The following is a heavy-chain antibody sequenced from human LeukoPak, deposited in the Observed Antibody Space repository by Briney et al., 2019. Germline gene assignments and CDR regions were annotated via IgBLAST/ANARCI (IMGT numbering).Heavy chain of an antibody. CDR3: ARGTVRSNYGMDV. CDR2: INHSGST. CDR1: GRSFSGYY. J-gene: IGHJ6*02. V-gene: IGHV4-34*01. D-gene: IGHD4-17*01. Sequence: SETLSLTCAVYGRSFSGYYWSWIRQPPGKGLEWIGEINHSGSTNYNPSLKSRVTISVDTSKNQFSLKLSSVTAADTAVYYCARGTVRSNYGMDVWGQGTTVTVSS.